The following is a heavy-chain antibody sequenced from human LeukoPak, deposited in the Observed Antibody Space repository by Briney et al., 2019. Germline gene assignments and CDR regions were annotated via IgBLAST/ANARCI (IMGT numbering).Heavy chain of an antibody. D-gene: IGHD6-19*01. CDR3: ARHVEVAGTGWFDP. Sequence: SETLSLTCTVSGGSISSYYWSWIRQPPGKGLEWIGYIYYSGSTNYNPSLKSRVTISVDTSKNQFSLKLSSVTAADTAVYYCARHVEVAGTGWFDPWGQGTLVTVSS. V-gene: IGHV4-59*08. J-gene: IGHJ5*02. CDR2: IYYSGST. CDR1: GGSISSYY.